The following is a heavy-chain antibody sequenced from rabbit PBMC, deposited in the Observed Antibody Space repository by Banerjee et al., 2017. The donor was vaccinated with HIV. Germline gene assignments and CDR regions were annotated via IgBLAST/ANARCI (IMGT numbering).Heavy chain of an antibody. D-gene: IGHD6-1*01. CDR1: GFTISSSYY. CDR2: IYNADGNT. V-gene: IGHV1S45*01. J-gene: IGHJ4*01. Sequence: QEQLVESGGGLVQPGASLTLTCTASGFTISSSYYMCWVRQAPGKGLEWIGCIYNADGNTYYASWVNGRFTISKTSSTTVTLQMTSLTAADTATYFCARSYADDADISLNLWGPGTLVTVS. CDR3: ARSYADDADISLNL.